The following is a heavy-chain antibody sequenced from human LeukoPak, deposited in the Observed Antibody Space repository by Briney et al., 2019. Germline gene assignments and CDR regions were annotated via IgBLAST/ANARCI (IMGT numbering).Heavy chain of an antibody. V-gene: IGHV3-66*01. CDR1: EFSVGSNY. D-gene: IGHD5-12*01. J-gene: IGHJ4*02. Sequence: GGSLRLSCAASEFSVGSNYMSWVRQAPGKGLEWVSLIYSGGSTNYAGSVKGRLTISRDSSKNTLYLQMNSLRAEDTAVYYCARGPSGYHNIGGQGTLVTVSS. CDR2: IYSGGST. CDR3: ARGPSGYHNI.